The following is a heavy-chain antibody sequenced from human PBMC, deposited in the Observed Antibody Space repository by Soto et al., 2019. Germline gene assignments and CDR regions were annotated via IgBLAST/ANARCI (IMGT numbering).Heavy chain of an antibody. CDR2: ISSSSSTI. J-gene: IGHJ3*02. V-gene: IGHV3-48*02. CDR3: ARDFFGFGELSDRGGAFDI. D-gene: IGHD3-10*01. CDR1: GFTFSSYS. Sequence: GGSLRLSCAASGFTFSSYSMNWVRQAPGKGLEWVSYISSSSSTIYYADSVKGRFTNSRDNAKNSLYRQMNSLRDEDTAVYYCARDFFGFGELSDRGGAFDIWGQGTMVTVSS.